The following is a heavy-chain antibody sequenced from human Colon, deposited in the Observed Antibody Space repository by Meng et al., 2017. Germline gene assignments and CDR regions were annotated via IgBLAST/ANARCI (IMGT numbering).Heavy chain of an antibody. V-gene: IGHV4-59*01. J-gene: IGHJ6*02. CDR2: VYDNGAT. CDR3: VRDRVGGRSYYNYYAMDV. D-gene: IGHD3-16*01. CDR1: GGSMTNYY. Sequence: SETLSLTCTVSGGSMTNYYWTWIRQPPGKGLEWIGYVYDNGATKYNPSLRSRVTMSVDTSKNQFSLTLRSVTAADTAVYYCVRDRVGGRSYYNYYAMDVWGQGTTVTVSS.